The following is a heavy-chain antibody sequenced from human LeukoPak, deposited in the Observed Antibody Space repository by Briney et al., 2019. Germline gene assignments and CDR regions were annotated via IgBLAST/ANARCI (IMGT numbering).Heavy chain of an antibody. V-gene: IGHV1-8*01. CDR3: ARGIVVVPAAILVPDYYYYMDV. Sequence: ASVTVSCKASVYTFTSYDINWVRQATGQGLEWMGWMNPNSGNTDYAQKFQGRVTMTRNTSLSTAYMELSSPRSEDTAVYYCARGIVVVPAAILVPDYYYYMDVWGKGTTVTVSS. D-gene: IGHD2-2*02. CDR1: VYTFTSYD. J-gene: IGHJ6*03. CDR2: MNPNSGNT.